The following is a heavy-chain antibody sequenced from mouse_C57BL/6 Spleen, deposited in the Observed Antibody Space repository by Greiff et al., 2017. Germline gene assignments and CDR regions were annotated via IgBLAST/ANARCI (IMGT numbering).Heavy chain of an antibody. CDR2: ISSGSSPI. CDR3: ARKGDYYGSSYVYFDY. J-gene: IGHJ2*01. Sequence: EVKLVESGGGLVKPGGSLKLSCAASGFTFSDYGMHWVRQAPEKGLEWVAYISSGSSPIYYADTVKGRFTISRDNAKNTLFLQLTSPRSEDTAMYYCARKGDYYGSSYVYFDYWGQGTTLTVSS. CDR1: GFTFSDYG. V-gene: IGHV5-17*01. D-gene: IGHD1-1*01.